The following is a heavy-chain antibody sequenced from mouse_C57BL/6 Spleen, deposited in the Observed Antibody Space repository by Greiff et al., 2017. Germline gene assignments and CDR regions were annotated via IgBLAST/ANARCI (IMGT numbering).Heavy chain of an antibody. CDR3: AKFYGVRYFDV. Sequence: QVQLQQPGAELVRPGSSVKLSCKASGYAFSSSWMNWVKQRPGKGLEWIGRIYPGDGDTNYNGKFKGKATLTADKSSSTAYMQLSSLTSEDSAVYFCAKFYGVRYFDVWGTGTTVTVFS. D-gene: IGHD1-2*01. CDR2: IYPGDGDT. V-gene: IGHV1-82*01. CDR1: GYAFSSSW. J-gene: IGHJ1*03.